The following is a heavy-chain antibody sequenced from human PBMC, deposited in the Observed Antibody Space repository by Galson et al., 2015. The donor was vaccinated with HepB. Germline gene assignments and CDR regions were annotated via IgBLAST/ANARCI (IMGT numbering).Heavy chain of an antibody. CDR2: IIPIFGTA. CDR3: ARSNLLLPATAKHCYYYMDV. V-gene: IGHV1-69*13. D-gene: IGHD5-18*01. J-gene: IGHJ6*03. Sequence: SVKVSCKASGGTFSSYAISWVRQAPGQGLEWMGGIIPIFGTANYAQKFQGRVTITADESTSTAYMELSSLRSEDTAVYYCARSNLLLPATAKHCYYYMDVWGKGTTVTVSS. CDR1: GGTFSSYA.